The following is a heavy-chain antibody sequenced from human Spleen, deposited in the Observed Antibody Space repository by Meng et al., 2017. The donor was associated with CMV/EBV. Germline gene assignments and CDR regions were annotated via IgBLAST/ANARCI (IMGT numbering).Heavy chain of an antibody. V-gene: IGHV4-34*01. J-gene: IGHJ6*02. D-gene: IGHD1-1*01. CDR2: INHSGST. CDR3: ARLRGGGTYYYYYGMDV. CDR1: GGSFSGYY. Sequence: SETLSLTCAVYGGSFSGYYWTWIRQPPGKGLEWIGDINHSGSTNINPSLKSRVTISVDTSKRLVSLKLTSVTAADTAVYYCARLRGGGTYYYYYGMDVWGQGTTVTVS.